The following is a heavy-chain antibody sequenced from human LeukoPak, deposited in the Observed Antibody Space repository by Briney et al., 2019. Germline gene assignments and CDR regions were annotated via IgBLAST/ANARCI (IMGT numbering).Heavy chain of an antibody. V-gene: IGHV3-21*01. CDR3: ARGASMVRALDY. J-gene: IGHJ4*02. D-gene: IGHD3-10*01. CDR1: GFTFSSYS. CDR2: ISSSSSYI. Sequence: GGSLRLFCAASGFTFSSYSMNWVRHAPGKGLEWVSSISSSSSYIYYADSVKGRFTISRDNAKNSLYLQMNSLRAEDTALYYCARGASMVRALDYWGQGTLVTVSS.